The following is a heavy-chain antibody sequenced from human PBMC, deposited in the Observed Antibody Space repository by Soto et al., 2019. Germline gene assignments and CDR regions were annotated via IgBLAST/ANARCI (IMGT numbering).Heavy chain of an antibody. D-gene: IGHD3-22*01. CDR3: ARDGGYYYDSSGYYRSNWYFDL. V-gene: IGHV3-30-3*01. Sequence: GGSLRLSCAASGFTFSSYAMHWVRQAPGKGLEWVAVISYDGSNKYYADSVKGRFTISRDNSKNTLYLQMNSLRAEDTAVYYCARDGGYYYDSSGYYRSNWYFDLRGRGTLVTVSS. J-gene: IGHJ2*01. CDR2: ISYDGSNK. CDR1: GFTFSSYA.